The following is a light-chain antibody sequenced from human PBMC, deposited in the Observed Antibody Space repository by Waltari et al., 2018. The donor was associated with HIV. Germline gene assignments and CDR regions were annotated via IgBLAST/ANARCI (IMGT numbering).Light chain of an antibody. J-gene: IGLJ3*02. CDR1: GSNIGGHE. CDR2: ENN. CDR3: GTWDSSLSAV. V-gene: IGLV1-51*01. Sequence: QSVLTQPPSVSAAPGQTVTISCSGRGSNIGGHEVSWYQPLPGKAPKLLIYENNKRPSGIPDRFSGSKSGTSVTLAITGLQTGDEADYYCGTWDSSLSAVFGGGTKVTV.